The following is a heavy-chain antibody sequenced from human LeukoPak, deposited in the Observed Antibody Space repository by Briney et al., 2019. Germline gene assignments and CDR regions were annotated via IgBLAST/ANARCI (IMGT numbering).Heavy chain of an antibody. J-gene: IGHJ6*02. V-gene: IGHV3-30*19. D-gene: IGHD3-22*01. CDR2: LLHDGSEK. CDR3: ARDLGGYGYYGMDV. CDR1: GFTFGTHA. Sequence: GGSLRLSCAASGFTFGTHAMHWIRQAPGKGLEWVAVLLHDGSEKYYADSVKGRFTISRDTSKNMVYLQMNSLRAEETAVYYCARDLGGYGYYGMDVWGQGTTVTVSS.